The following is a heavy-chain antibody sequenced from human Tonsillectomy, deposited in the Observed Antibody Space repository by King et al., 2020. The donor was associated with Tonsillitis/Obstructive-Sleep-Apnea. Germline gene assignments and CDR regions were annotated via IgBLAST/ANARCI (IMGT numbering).Heavy chain of an antibody. CDR2: INSDGSST. V-gene: IGHV3-74*01. Sequence: DVQLVESGGGLVQPGGSLRLSCAASGFTFSTYWMHWVRQAPGKGLVWVSRINSDGSSTSYADSVKGRFTISRDNAKNTLYLQMNGLRAEDTAVYYCSRDLCLGGCYYYIDGWGKGTTVTVSS. D-gene: IGHD2-15*01. CDR1: GFTFSTYW. CDR3: SRDLCLGGCYYYIDG. J-gene: IGHJ6*03.